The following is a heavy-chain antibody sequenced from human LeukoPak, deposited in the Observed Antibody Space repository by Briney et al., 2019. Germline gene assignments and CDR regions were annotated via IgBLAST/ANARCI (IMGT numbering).Heavy chain of an antibody. Sequence: PSETLSLTCTVSGGSIRSSTYYWGLIRQPPGKGLEWIGSIYYDGSTDYNPSLKSRVSISIDPSKSQFSLRLSSVTAADTAVYYCARETQYYYHSSGYVAYWGQGTLVTVSS. J-gene: IGHJ4*02. V-gene: IGHV4-39*07. CDR1: GGSIRSSTYY. CDR2: IYYDGST. CDR3: ARETQYYYHSSGYVAY. D-gene: IGHD3-22*01.